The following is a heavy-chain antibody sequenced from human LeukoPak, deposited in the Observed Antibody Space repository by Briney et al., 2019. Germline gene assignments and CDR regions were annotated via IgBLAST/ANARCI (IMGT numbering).Heavy chain of an antibody. J-gene: IGHJ3*02. CDR2: ISAYNGNT. CDR3: ARAPIYCSGGSCYLKAFDI. V-gene: IGHV1-18*01. CDR1: GYTFTSYG. D-gene: IGHD2-15*01. Sequence: ASVKVSCKASGYTFTSYGISWVRQAPGQGLEWMGWISAYNGNTNYAQKLQGRVTMTTDESTSTAYMELSSLRSEDTAVYYCARAPIYCSGGSCYLKAFDIWGQGTMVTVSS.